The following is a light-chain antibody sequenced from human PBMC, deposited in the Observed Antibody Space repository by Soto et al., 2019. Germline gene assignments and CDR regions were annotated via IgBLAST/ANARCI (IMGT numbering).Light chain of an antibody. J-gene: IGLJ1*01. CDR1: SSDVGGYNY. CDR3: SSYTSTSTYV. Sequence: QSALTQPASVSGSPGQSITISCTGTSSDVGGYNYFSWYQQYPGKAPKLMIYHVSNRPAGVSSLSSGSKSGNSAPLTISGLQPEDDADYYCSSYTSTSTYVFGTGTKLTVL. V-gene: IGLV2-14*01. CDR2: HVS.